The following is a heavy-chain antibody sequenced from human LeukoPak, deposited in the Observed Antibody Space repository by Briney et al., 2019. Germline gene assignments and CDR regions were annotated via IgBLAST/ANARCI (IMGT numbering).Heavy chain of an antibody. CDR2: VNLQGST. CDR3: AREGGPFRPLDY. D-gene: IGHD2/OR15-2a*01. V-gene: IGHV4-4*02. J-gene: IGHJ4*02. Sequence: PTDTLSLTCGVSGGSITNTNYWTWVRQPPGKGLEWIGEVNLQGSTNYNPSLMGRVAVSVDTSENHISLQLTSVTAADTAVYYCAREGGPFRPLDYSGQGTLVTPSA. CDR1: GGSITNTNY.